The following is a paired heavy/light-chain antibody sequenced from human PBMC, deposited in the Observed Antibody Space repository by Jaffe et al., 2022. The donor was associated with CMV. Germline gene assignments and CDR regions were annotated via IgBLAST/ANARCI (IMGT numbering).Light chain of an antibody. Sequence: DIQMTQSPSALSASVGDRVSITCRASQTISTNLNWYQKRPGKAHRLLIYSASTLQGGGPSRFSGSGSGTDFTLTISSLQPEDFATYYCQQTYNIPFTFGLGTRLEIK. CDR3: QQTYNIPFT. CDR1: QTISTN. J-gene: IGKJ5*01. CDR2: SAS. V-gene: IGKV1-39*01.
Heavy chain of an antibody. CDR2: VYNTGTT. Sequence: QVYLQESGPGLVRPSETLSLTCTVSGGSTRSYYWSWIRQSPVKGLEWIGYVYNTGTTNYNPSLKSRVTISLDTSKNQFSLRLTSVSAADTAVYYCARSGTNWGYDPWGQGTLVTVSS. CDR3: ARSGTNWGYDP. CDR1: GGSTRSYY. D-gene: IGHD7-27*01. J-gene: IGHJ5*02. V-gene: IGHV4-59*01.